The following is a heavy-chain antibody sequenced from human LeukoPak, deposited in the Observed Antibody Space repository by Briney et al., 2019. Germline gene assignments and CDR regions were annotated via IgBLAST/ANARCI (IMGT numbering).Heavy chain of an antibody. J-gene: IGHJ4*02. CDR1: GGSISSSSYY. Sequence: SETLSLTCTVSGGSISSSSYYWGWIRQPPGKGLEWIGSIYYSGSTYYNPSLKSRVTISVDTYKNQFSLKLSSVTAADTDVYYCASCRFLEWLLLSQYYFDYWGQGTLVTVSS. D-gene: IGHD3-3*01. V-gene: IGHV4-39*07. CDR3: ASCRFLEWLLLSQYYFDY. CDR2: IYYSGST.